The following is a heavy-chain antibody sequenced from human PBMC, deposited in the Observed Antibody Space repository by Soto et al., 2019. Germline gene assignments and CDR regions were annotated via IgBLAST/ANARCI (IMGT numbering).Heavy chain of an antibody. CDR3: ARSGILGWQNYYYYGMDV. CDR2: INHSGST. Sequence: SETLSLTCAVCGGSFSGYYWSWIRQPPGKGLEWIGEINHSGSTNYNPSLKSRVTISVDTSKNQFSLKLSSVTAADTAVYYCARSGILGWQNYYYYGMDVWGQGTTVT. V-gene: IGHV4-34*01. J-gene: IGHJ6*02. D-gene: IGHD7-27*01. CDR1: GGSFSGYY.